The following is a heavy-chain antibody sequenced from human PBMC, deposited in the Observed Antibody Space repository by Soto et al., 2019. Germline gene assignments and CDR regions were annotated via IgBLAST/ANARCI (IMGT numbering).Heavy chain of an antibody. J-gene: IGHJ4*02. Sequence: ASVKVSCKASGYTFTSYDINWVRQATGQGLEWMGWMNPNSGNTGYAQKFQGRVTMTRNTSISTAYMELSSLRSEDTAVYYCARGYSGSDNFDYWGRGTLVTVSS. V-gene: IGHV1-8*01. D-gene: IGHD1-26*01. CDR2: MNPNSGNT. CDR3: ARGYSGSDNFDY. CDR1: GYTFTSYD.